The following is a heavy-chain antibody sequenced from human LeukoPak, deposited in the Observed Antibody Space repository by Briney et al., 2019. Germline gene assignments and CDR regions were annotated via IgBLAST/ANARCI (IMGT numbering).Heavy chain of an antibody. CDR3: ARDKSASSPREWFDP. CDR2: ISPSGNAT. CDR1: GFIFGSYA. J-gene: IGHJ5*02. D-gene: IGHD6-6*01. V-gene: IGHV3-23*01. Sequence: GGSLRLSCAASGFIFGSYAMSWVRQGPEKGLEWVSTISPSGNATYYAGSVRGRFTISRDNSKSTLYLQMNSLRDEDTALYHCARDKSASSPREWFDPWGQGTVVTVSS.